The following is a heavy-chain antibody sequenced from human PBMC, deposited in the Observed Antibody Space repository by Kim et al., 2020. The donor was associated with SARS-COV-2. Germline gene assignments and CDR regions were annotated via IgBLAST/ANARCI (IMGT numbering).Heavy chain of an antibody. CDR3: ARGQPLAY. V-gene: IGHV4-31*03. J-gene: IGHJ4*02. D-gene: IGHD2-2*01. CDR1: GGSIRSGGKF. CDR2: ISYSGNS. Sequence: SETLSLTCSVSGGSIRSGGKFWTWIRQHPAKGLEWIGYISYSGNSHYSPSLRSRVSISLQTSETQFSLKLTSVTAAATAVYYCARGQPLAYCGQGHLATV.